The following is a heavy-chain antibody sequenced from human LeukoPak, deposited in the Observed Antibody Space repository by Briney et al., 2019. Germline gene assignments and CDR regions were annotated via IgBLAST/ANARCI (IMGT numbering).Heavy chain of an antibody. V-gene: IGHV4-61*02. Sequence: SQTLSLTCTVSGGSISSANYYGTWIRQPAGKGLEWIGRIYTSGSTNYNPSLKSRVTISADTPKTQFSLKLSSVTAADTAVYYCARAIVVTSPYLDLWGRGALVTVSS. J-gene: IGHJ2*01. CDR2: IYTSGST. D-gene: IGHD4-23*01. CDR3: ARAIVVTSPYLDL. CDR1: GGSISSANYY.